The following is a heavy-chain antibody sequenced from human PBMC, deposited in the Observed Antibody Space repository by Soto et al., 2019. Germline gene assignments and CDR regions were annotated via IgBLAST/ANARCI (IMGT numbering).Heavy chain of an antibody. CDR2: ISGSGGST. CDR1: GFTFSSYP. CDR3: AKVVTLIAVAGTFDY. D-gene: IGHD6-19*01. J-gene: IGHJ4*02. Sequence: GGSLRLSCAASGFTFSSYPMSWVRQAPGKGLEWVSAISGSGGSTYYADSVKGRFTISRDNSKNTLYLQMNSLRAEDTAVYYCAKVVTLIAVAGTFDYWGQGTLVTVSS. V-gene: IGHV3-23*01.